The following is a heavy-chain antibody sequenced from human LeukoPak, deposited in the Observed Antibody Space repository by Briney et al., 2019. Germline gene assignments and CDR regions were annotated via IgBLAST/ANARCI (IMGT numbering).Heavy chain of an antibody. D-gene: IGHD5-12*01. CDR3: AHSGWLYYFDY. J-gene: IGHJ4*02. CDR2: IYWDDDK. CDR1: GGSISSYYW. Sequence: TLSLTCTVSGGSISSYYWSWIRQPPGKALEWLALIYWDDDKRYSPSLKSRLTITKDTSKNQVVLTMTNMDPVDTATYYCAHSGWLYYFDYWGQGTLVTVSS. V-gene: IGHV2-5*08.